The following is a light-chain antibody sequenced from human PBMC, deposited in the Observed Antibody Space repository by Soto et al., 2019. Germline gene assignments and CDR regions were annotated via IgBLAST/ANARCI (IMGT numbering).Light chain of an antibody. CDR2: AAS. J-gene: IGKJ5*01. CDR1: QSIRWY. V-gene: IGKV1-39*01. Sequence: DIQMTQSPSSLSASVGDRVTITCRASQSIRWYVNWYQQKPGKAPKLLISAASSLQSGVPSRFSGSASGTDFTLIISSLQPEDFATYYCQQSYNTPITFGQGTRLEMK. CDR3: QQSYNTPIT.